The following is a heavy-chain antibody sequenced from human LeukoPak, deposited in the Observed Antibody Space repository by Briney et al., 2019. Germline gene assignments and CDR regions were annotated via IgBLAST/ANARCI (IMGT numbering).Heavy chain of an antibody. CDR1: GFTFSSYS. J-gene: IGHJ3*02. CDR3: AREGPNDAFDI. V-gene: IGHV3-48*01. Sequence: GGSLRLSCAASGFTFSSYSMDWVRQAPGKGLEWVSYISSSSSTIYYADSVKGRFTISRDNAKNSLYLQMNSLRAEDTAVYYCAREGPNDAFDIWGQGTMVTVSS. CDR2: ISSSSSTI.